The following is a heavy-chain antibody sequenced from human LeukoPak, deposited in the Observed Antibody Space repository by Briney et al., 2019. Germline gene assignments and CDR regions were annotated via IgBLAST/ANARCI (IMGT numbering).Heavy chain of an antibody. J-gene: IGHJ5*02. Sequence: SETLSLTCSVSGVSIRTYYWSWIRQPPGKGLEWIGYIYYSGSTNYNPSLKSRVTLSVDTSKNHFSLKLSSVTAADTALYYCARHLASGYEGWFDPWGQGTLVTVSS. CDR3: ARHLASGYEGWFDP. D-gene: IGHD5-12*01. V-gene: IGHV4-59*01. CDR2: IYYSGST. CDR1: GVSIRTYY.